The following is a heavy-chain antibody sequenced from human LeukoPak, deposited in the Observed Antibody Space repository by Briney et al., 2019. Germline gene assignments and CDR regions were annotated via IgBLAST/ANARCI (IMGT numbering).Heavy chain of an antibody. CDR3: ARVRVRAVIITYYYYGMDV. V-gene: IGHV3-30*04. D-gene: IGHD3-10*01. J-gene: IGHJ6*02. CDR2: ISKDGTYK. CDR1: GYTFSNFA. Sequence: GGSLRLSCEVSGYTFSNFAVNWVRQAPGKGLEWVAVISKDGTYKYFSDSVKGRFTVSRDNSKNTAYLQMNSLRPDDTAVYYCARVRVRAVIITYYYYGMDVWGQGTTVTVSS.